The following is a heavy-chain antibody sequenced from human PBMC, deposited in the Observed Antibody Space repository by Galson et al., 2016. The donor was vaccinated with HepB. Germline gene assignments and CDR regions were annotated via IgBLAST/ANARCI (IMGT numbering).Heavy chain of an antibody. V-gene: IGHV4-59*01. D-gene: IGHD3-22*01. CDR3: AGGSGYSPHY. CDR2: ISYSGST. J-gene: IGHJ4*02. CDR1: GDSITRYF. Sequence: SETLSLTCTVSGDSITRYFWSWIRQPPGKGLEWIGYISYSGSTDYNPSLSSRVSISVDTSRNQFSLKLNSVTSADTAVYYCAGGSGYSPHYWGQGTLVTVSS.